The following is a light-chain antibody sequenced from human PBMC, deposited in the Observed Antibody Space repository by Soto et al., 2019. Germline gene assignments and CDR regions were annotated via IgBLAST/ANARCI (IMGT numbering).Light chain of an antibody. J-gene: IGKJ1*01. CDR3: QQYKSYPKT. Sequence: DIHMTQSPSTLSASVGDRVIITCRASESISSWLAWYQQRPGKAPSLLIYDASSLESGVPSRFSGSGSGTEFTLTISSLQPDDLATYHCQQYKSYPKTFGQGTKVDIK. CDR2: DAS. V-gene: IGKV1-5*01. CDR1: ESISSW.